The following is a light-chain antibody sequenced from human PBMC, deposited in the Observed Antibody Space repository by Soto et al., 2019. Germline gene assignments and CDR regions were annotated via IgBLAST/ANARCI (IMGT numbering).Light chain of an antibody. CDR2: AND. CDR3: ASWEDYWNGWV. Sequence: QSVLTQPPSASGTPGQRITISCSGTNSNIGSNTVNWYQQVPGSAPKLVIFANDQRPSGVPDRFSGSKSGFSASLAISGLQSDDEATYLCASWEDYWNGWVFGGGTKVTVL. V-gene: IGLV1-44*01. J-gene: IGLJ3*02. CDR1: NSNIGSNT.